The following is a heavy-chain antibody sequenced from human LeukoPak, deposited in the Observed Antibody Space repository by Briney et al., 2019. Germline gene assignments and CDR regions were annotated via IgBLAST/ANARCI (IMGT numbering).Heavy chain of an antibody. J-gene: IGHJ4*02. CDR2: INPNSGGT. V-gene: IGHV1-2*06. Sequence: ASVKVSCKASGYTFTGYYMHWVRQAPGQGLEWMGRINPNSGGTTYAQKFQGRVTMTRDTSISTAYMELSRLRSDDTAVYYCARGRVGAITFDYWGQGTLVTVSS. D-gene: IGHD1-26*01. CDR3: ARGRVGAITFDY. CDR1: GYTFTGYY.